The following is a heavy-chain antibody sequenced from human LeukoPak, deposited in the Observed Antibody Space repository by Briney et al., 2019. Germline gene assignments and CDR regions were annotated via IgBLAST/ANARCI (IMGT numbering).Heavy chain of an antibody. V-gene: IGHV4-39*01. CDR2: IYYSGST. CDR1: GGSISSSSYY. CDR3: ARHVSYDILTGYHNWFDP. D-gene: IGHD3-9*01. Sequence: SETLSLTCTVSGGSISSSSYYWGWIRQPPGKGLEWIGSIYYSGSTYYNPSLKSRVTISVDTSKHQFSLKLSSVTAADTAVYYCARHVSYDILTGYHNWFDPWGQGTLVTVSS. J-gene: IGHJ5*02.